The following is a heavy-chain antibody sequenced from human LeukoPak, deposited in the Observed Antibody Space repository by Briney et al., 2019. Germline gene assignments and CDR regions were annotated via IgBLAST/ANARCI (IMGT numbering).Heavy chain of an antibody. D-gene: IGHD3-22*01. CDR3: ATLGEYYDSSGHYYN. J-gene: IGHJ4*02. CDR1: GGSISSYY. CDR2: INHSRST. V-gene: IGHV4-59*04. Sequence: SETLSLTCTVSGGSISSYYWSWIRQPPGKGLEWIGEINHSRSTYYNPSLKSRVTISADTSKNQFSLKVTSVTAADTAVYYCATLGEYYDSSGHYYNWGQGTLVTVSS.